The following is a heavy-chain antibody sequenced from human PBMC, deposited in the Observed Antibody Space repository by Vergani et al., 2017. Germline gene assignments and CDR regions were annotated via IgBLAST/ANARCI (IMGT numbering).Heavy chain of an antibody. CDR3: ARAYGSYDWFDY. J-gene: IGHJ4*02. D-gene: IGHD3-16*01. CDR1: GFIFSTYA. V-gene: IGHV3-23*01. CDR2: MSASGAPT. Sequence: EVQLLESGGDLVQPGGSLRLSCTASGFIFSTYAMSWVRQAPGKGLEWVSGMSASGAPTYYAGSVKGRVTISRDNSKNTLYRQMNSLGVEDTAVYYCARAYGSYDWFDYWGQRTLVTVSS.